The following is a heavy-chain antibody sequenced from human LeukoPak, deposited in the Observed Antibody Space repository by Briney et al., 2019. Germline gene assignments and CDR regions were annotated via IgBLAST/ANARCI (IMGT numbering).Heavy chain of an antibody. D-gene: IGHD3-16*01. CDR3: ASPRFGTYYYFYMDV. CDR1: GGSISSSSYY. V-gene: IGHV4-39*01. CDR2: IYYSGST. J-gene: IGHJ6*03. Sequence: SETLSLTCTVSGGSISSSSYYWGWIRQPPGKGLEWIGSIYYSGSTYYNPSLKSRVTISVDASKNQFSLKLSSVTAADTAMYYCASPRFGTYYYFYMDVGGKGTTVTVSS.